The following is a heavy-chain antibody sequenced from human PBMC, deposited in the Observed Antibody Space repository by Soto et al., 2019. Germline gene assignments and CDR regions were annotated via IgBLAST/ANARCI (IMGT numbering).Heavy chain of an antibody. V-gene: IGHV3-74*01. CDR2: INSDGSST. J-gene: IGHJ6*03. CDR3: ARVMYLTGYTYYMDV. Sequence: PGGSLRLSCAASGFTFSSYWMHWVRQAPGKGLVWVSRINSDGSSTSYADSVKGRFTISRDNAKNTLYLQMNSLRAEDTAVYYCARVMYLTGYTYYMDVWGKGTTVTVSS. D-gene: IGHD3-9*01. CDR1: GFTFSSYW.